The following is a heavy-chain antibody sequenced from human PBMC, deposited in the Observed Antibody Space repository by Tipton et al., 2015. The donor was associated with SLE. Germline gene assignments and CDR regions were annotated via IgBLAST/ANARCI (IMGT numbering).Heavy chain of an antibody. Sequence: SLRLSCAASGFTFSKNAMNWVRQAPGKGLEWVSGISGSGGSTHYADSVKGRFTTSRDNSQNTLYLQMNSLRAEDTAVYYCAKDPAALGPLTAYWGQGSLVTVSS. CDR3: AKDPAALGPLTAY. CDR1: GFTFSKNA. V-gene: IGHV3-23*01. CDR2: ISGSGGST. J-gene: IGHJ4*02. D-gene: IGHD2-21*02.